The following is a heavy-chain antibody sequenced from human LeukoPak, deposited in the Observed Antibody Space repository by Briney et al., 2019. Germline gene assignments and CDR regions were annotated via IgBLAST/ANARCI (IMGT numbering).Heavy chain of an antibody. Sequence: SLRLSCAASGFTFXXYSMNWVRQAPGKGLEWVSSISSSSSYIYYADSVKGRFTISRDNAKNSLYLQMNSLRAEDTAVYYCARDPGSGWSSFDYWGQGTLVTVSS. CDR2: ISSSSSYI. D-gene: IGHD6-19*01. J-gene: IGHJ4*02. V-gene: IGHV3-21*01. CDR3: ARDPGSGWSSFDY. CDR1: GFTFXXYS.